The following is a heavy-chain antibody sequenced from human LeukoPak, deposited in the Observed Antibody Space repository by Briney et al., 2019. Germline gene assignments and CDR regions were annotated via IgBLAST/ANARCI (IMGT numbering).Heavy chain of an antibody. Sequence: GGSLRLSCAASGFTFSSYWMHWVRQAPGKGLVWVSRINSDGSSTSYADSVKGRFTTSRDNAKNTLYLQMDSLRAEDTAVYYCARVDSSGYYPLDYWGQGTLVTVSS. CDR2: INSDGSST. D-gene: IGHD3-22*01. V-gene: IGHV3-74*01. CDR1: GFTFSSYW. J-gene: IGHJ4*02. CDR3: ARVDSSGYYPLDY.